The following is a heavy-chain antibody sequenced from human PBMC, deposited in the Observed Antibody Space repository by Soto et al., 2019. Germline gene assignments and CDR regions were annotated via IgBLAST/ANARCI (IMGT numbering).Heavy chain of an antibody. J-gene: IGHJ5*02. CDR3: ARDGGTYAFDP. Sequence: EVQLVQSGGGRVQPGGSLRLSCATSGFNFANFAMHWVRQAPGKGLEYVSAISHDGIITYYADSMKGRFSSSRDNSKNTLYLQMDSLRPEDTAVYYCARDGGTYAFDPWGQGTLVTVSS. CDR1: GFNFANFA. CDR2: ISHDGIIT. D-gene: IGHD1-1*01. V-gene: IGHV3-64*07.